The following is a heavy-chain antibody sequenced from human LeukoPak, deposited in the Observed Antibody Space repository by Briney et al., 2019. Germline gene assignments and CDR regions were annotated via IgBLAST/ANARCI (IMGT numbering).Heavy chain of an antibody. D-gene: IGHD4-23*01. V-gene: IGHV3-30-3*01. J-gene: IGHJ4*02. CDR3: AKDIERWPGDY. CDR2: ISYDGSNK. CDR1: GFTFSSYA. Sequence: PGGSLRLSCAASGFTFSSYAMHWVRQAPGKGLEWVAVISYDGSNKYYADSVKGRFTISRDNSKNTLYLQMNSLRAEDTAVYYCAKDIERWPGDYWGQGTLVTVSS.